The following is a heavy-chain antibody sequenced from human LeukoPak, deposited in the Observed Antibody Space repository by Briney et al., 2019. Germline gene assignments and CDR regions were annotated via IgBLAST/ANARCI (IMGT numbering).Heavy chain of an antibody. D-gene: IGHD6-19*01. V-gene: IGHV4-39*01. Sequence: SETLSLTCTVSGGSISSSSYYWGWIRQPPGKGLEWIGSIYYSGDTYCNPSLKSRRVTISVDTSKNQFSLRLSSVTAADTAVYYCARHQWHYYYYMGVWGKGSTVTVSS. CDR1: GGSISSSSYY. CDR2: IYYSGDT. CDR3: ARHQWHYYYYMGV. J-gene: IGHJ6*03.